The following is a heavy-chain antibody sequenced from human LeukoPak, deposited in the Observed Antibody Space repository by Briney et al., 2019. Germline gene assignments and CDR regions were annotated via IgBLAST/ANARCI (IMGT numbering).Heavy chain of an antibody. V-gene: IGHV3-64*04. CDR2: ISSNGGST. D-gene: IGHD2/OR15-2a*01. CDR3: ARNLYASSRFAFDS. J-gene: IGHJ4*02. Sequence: GGSLRLSCSASGFTFSSYAMHWVRQAPGKGLEYVSAISSNGGSTYYADSVKGRFTISRDNTKNSLYLQMDSLRAEDAAIYYCARNLYASSRFAFDSWGRGTLVTVSS. CDR1: GFTFSSYA.